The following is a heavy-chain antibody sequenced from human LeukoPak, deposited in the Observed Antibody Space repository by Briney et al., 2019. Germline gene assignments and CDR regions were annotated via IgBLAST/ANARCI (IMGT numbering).Heavy chain of an antibody. Sequence: GASVKVSCQASGGTFSSYAISWVRQAPGQGLEWMGRIIPILGIANYAQKFQGRVTITADKSTSTAYMELSSLRSEDTAVYYCARDTGYSYGHDHDYWGQGTLVTVSS. V-gene: IGHV1-69*04. J-gene: IGHJ4*02. CDR1: GGTFSSYA. CDR2: IIPILGIA. CDR3: ARDTGYSYGHDHDY. D-gene: IGHD5-18*01.